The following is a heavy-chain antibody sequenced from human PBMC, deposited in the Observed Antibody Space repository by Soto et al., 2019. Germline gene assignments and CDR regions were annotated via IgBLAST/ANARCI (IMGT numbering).Heavy chain of an antibody. CDR3: ARGTTDNRFDP. CDR1: GGSISRYY. J-gene: IGHJ5*02. V-gene: IGHV4-4*07. CDR2: NYTSGST. D-gene: IGHD1-1*01. Sequence: SETLSLTCIVSGGSISRYYWSWIRQPAGKGLEWFGGNYTSGSTNYNPSLKSRVTMSVDTSKNQFSLKLSSVTAADTAVYYCARGTTDNRFDPWGQGTLVTVSS.